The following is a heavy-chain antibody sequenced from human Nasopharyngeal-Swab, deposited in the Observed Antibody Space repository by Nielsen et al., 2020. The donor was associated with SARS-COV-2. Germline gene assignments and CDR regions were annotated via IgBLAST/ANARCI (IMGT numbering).Heavy chain of an antibody. CDR1: GYTFTSYA. Sequence: ASVKVSCKASGYTFTSYAMNWVRQAPGQGLEWMGWISAYNGNTNYAQKLQGRVTMTTDTSTSTAYMELRNLRSDDTAVYYCASRIRPYYGSGSYSYHYGMDVWGQGTTVTVSS. V-gene: IGHV1-18*01. CDR2: ISAYNGNT. D-gene: IGHD3-10*01. J-gene: IGHJ6*02. CDR3: ASRIRPYYGSGSYSYHYGMDV.